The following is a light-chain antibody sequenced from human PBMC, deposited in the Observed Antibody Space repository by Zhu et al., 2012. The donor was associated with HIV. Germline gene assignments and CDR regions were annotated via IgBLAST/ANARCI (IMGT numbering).Light chain of an antibody. V-gene: IGKV1-9*01. Sequence: DIQLTQSPSFLSASVGDRVTISCRASQGISNYLAWYHQKPGKAPKLLIYAASILQSGVPSRFSGSGSGTDFTLTITRLEPEDFAVYYCQQYATSPPITFGQGTRLEIK. J-gene: IGKJ5*01. CDR1: QGISNY. CDR2: AAS. CDR3: QQYATSPPIT.